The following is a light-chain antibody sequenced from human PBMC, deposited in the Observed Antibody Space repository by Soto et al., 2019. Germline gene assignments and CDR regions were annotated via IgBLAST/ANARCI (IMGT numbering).Light chain of an antibody. V-gene: IGKV1-5*01. CDR1: QSVSGW. CDR3: QQYYSFPLT. CDR2: AAS. J-gene: IGKJ4*01. Sequence: DIQMTQSPSTLSASVGDTVTVTCRASQSVSGWLAWFQQKPGKVPKRLIYAASSLQSGVPSRFSGSGSGTDFTLTISCLQSEDFATYYCQQYYSFPLTFGGGTKVDIK.